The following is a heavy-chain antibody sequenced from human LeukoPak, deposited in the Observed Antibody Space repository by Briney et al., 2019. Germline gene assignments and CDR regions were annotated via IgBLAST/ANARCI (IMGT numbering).Heavy chain of an antibody. D-gene: IGHD3-22*01. Sequence: GRSLRLSCVASGFTFDDYAMGWVRQRPGRGLEWVSGIDSKGGRIGYADSVKGRFTISRDNAKNSLYLQMSSLSAEDTALYYCVKDDRSGWYFDLWGRGTPVTVSS. V-gene: IGHV3-20*04. CDR2: IDSKGGRI. CDR3: VKDDRSGWYFDL. CDR1: GFTFDDYA. J-gene: IGHJ2*01.